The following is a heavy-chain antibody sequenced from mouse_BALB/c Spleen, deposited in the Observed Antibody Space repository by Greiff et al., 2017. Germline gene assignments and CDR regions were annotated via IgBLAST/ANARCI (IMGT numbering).Heavy chain of an antibody. D-gene: IGHD1-1*01. CDR1: GYTFTNYW. V-gene: IGHV1-63*02. J-gene: IGHJ2*01. Sequence: QVQLKQSGAELVRPGTSVKMSCKAAGYTFTNYWIGWVKQRPGHGLEWIGDIYPGGGYTNYNEKFKGKATLTADTSSSTAYMQLSSLTSEDSAIYYCARRGNYYYYGSSYGYFDYWGQGTTLTVSS. CDR2: IYPGGGYT. CDR3: ARRGNYYYYGSSYGYFDY.